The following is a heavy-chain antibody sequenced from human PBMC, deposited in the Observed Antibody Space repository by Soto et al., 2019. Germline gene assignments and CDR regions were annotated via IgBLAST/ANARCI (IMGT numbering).Heavy chain of an antibody. V-gene: IGHV2-5*02. CDR3: AHRQRTVYFDY. J-gene: IGHJ4*02. Sequence: QITLKESGPTLVKPTQTLTLTCTFSGFSLSTSGVGVGWIRQPPGKALEWLALTYWDDDKRYSPSLKSRLTITKETSKNQVALTTTNMDPVDTATYYCAHRQRTVYFDYWGQGTLVTVSS. CDR2: TYWDDDK. D-gene: IGHD4-17*01. CDR1: GFSLSTSGVG.